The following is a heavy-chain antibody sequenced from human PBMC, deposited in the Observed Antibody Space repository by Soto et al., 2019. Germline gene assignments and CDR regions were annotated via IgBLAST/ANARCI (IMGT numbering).Heavy chain of an antibody. V-gene: IGHV3-23*01. CDR1: GFTFSTYA. Sequence: PGGSLRLSCAASGFTFSTYAMSWVRQAPGKGPEWVSAISGSGSNTYYADSVKGRFTISRDDSKSTLYLQMNSLRAEDTAVYYCARDPSHSYYTLFYYFDYWGQGTLVTVSS. CDR2: ISGSGSNT. J-gene: IGHJ4*02. D-gene: IGHD1-26*01. CDR3: ARDPSHSYYTLFYYFDY.